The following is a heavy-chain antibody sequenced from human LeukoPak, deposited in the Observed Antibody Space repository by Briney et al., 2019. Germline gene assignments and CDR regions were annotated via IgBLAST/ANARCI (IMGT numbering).Heavy chain of an antibody. Sequence: GGSLRLSCAASGFTFSSYEMNWVRQAPGKGLEWVSYISSSGSTIYYADSVKGRFTISRDNAKNSLYLQMNSLRAEDTAVYYCAITMATIPFDYWGQGTLVTVSS. CDR1: GFTFSSYE. CDR3: AITMATIPFDY. D-gene: IGHD5-24*01. V-gene: IGHV3-48*03. CDR2: ISSSGSTI. J-gene: IGHJ4*02.